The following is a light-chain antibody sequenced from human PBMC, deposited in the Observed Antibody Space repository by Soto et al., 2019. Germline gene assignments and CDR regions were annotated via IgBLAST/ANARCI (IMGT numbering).Light chain of an antibody. V-gene: IGLV1-40*01. CDR3: QSYDSSLSGSV. CDR2: GNI. CDR1: SSNIGALYD. J-gene: IGLJ1*01. Sequence: QSVLTQPPSVSGALGQKVTISCTGSSSNIGALYDVHWYKQLPGAAPKLLIYGNINRPSGVPDRFSGSKSGTSASLAITGLRAEDEADYYCQSYDSSLSGSVFGTGTKVTVL.